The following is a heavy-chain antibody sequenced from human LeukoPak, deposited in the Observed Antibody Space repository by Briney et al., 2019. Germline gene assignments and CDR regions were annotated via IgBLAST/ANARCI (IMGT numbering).Heavy chain of an antibody. CDR3: ARPRISGYHYQNFDY. V-gene: IGHV1-69*13. CDR1: GGPFSSYA. CDR2: IIPLFGTS. Sequence: EASVKVSCKASGGPFSSYAISWLRQAPGQGLEWVGGIIPLFGTSNYAQNFQGRVTITADESTSTAYMELSSLRSEDTAVYYCARPRISGYHYQNFDYWGQGTLVTVSS. D-gene: IGHD3-22*01. J-gene: IGHJ4*02.